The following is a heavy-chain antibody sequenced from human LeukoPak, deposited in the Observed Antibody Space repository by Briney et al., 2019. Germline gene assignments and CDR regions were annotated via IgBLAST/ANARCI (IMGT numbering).Heavy chain of an antibody. CDR1: GFTFSDYS. J-gene: IGHJ5*02. V-gene: IGHV3-23*01. CDR3: ARDHSRQLVLEGWFDP. Sequence: GGSLRLSCAASGFTFSDYSMSWVRQAPGKGLEWVSAISGSGGSTYYADSVKGRFTISRDNSKNTLYLQMNSLRAEDTAVYYCARDHSRQLVLEGWFDPWGQGTLVTVSS. CDR2: ISGSGGST. D-gene: IGHD6-6*01.